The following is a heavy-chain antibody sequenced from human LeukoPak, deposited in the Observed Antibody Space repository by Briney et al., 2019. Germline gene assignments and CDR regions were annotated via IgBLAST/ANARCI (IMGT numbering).Heavy chain of an antibody. Sequence: GASVKVSCKASGYTLTGYYLHWVRQAPGQGRGWMGWINPNTGATHSAQKFQGRITMTRDSSISTAYMDLSRLRSDDTAVYYCARDRVGSGWPRPYYFEVWGQGTLVTVSS. V-gene: IGHV1-2*02. CDR2: INPNTGAT. CDR3: ARDRVGSGWPRPYYFEV. D-gene: IGHD6-19*01. CDR1: GYTLTGYY. J-gene: IGHJ4*02.